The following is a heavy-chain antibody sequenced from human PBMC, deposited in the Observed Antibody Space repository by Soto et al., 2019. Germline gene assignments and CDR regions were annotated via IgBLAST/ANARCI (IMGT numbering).Heavy chain of an antibody. Sequence: GGSLRLSCAASGFTFSSYWMSWVRQAPGKGLEWVANIKQDGSEKYYVDSVKGRFTISRDNAKNSLYLQMNSLRAEDTAVYYCARDRMNDGLLYYYYMDVWGKGTTVTVSS. CDR1: GFTFSSYW. D-gene: IGHD1-1*01. CDR3: ARDRMNDGLLYYYYMDV. CDR2: IKQDGSEK. V-gene: IGHV3-7*01. J-gene: IGHJ6*03.